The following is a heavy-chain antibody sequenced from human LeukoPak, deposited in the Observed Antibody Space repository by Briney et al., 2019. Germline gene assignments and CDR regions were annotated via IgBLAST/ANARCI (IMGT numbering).Heavy chain of an antibody. D-gene: IGHD5-18*01. V-gene: IGHV4-39*07. CDR3: ARGLIQLWRLDY. CDR2: IYYSGRT. Sequence: KPSETLSLTCTVSGGSISSSSYYWGWIRQPPGKGLECIGSIYYSGRTYYTPSLKSRVTISVDKSKNQFSLKLSSVTAADTAVYYCARGLIQLWRLDYWAQGTLVTVSS. CDR1: GGSISSSSYY. J-gene: IGHJ4*02.